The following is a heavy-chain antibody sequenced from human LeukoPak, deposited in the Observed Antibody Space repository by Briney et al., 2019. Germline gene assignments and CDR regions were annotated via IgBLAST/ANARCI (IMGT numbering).Heavy chain of an antibody. J-gene: IGHJ6*02. CDR2: IWYDGSNK. Sequence: GGSLRLSCAASGFTFSSYGMHWVRQAPGKGLEWVAVIWYDGSNKYYADSVKGRFTISRDNSKNTLYLQMNSLRAEDTAVYYCARDEALRFLEWLFPQYGMDVWGQGTTVTVSS. CDR1: GFTFSSYG. CDR3: ARDEALRFLEWLFPQYGMDV. D-gene: IGHD3-3*01. V-gene: IGHV3-33*01.